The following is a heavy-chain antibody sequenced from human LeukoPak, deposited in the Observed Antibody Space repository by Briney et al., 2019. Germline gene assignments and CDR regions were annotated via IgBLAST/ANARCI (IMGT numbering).Heavy chain of an antibody. J-gene: IGHJ4*02. CDR1: GGSYDGYY. D-gene: IGHD3-3*01. CDR2: ITYDGRT. CDR3: ARGLASGYPPIPFGY. V-gene: IGHV4-34*01. Sequence: SETLSLTCAVYGGSYDGYYWSWIRQSPWKGLEWIGKITYDGRTKYNPSLRSRVSISVDTSKIQFPLNLTSVTAADTAIYYCARGLASGYPPIPFGYWGQGTQVTVSS.